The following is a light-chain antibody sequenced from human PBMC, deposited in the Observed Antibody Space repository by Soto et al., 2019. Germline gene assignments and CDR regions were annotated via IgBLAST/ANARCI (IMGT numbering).Light chain of an antibody. CDR2: EVS. V-gene: IGLV2-23*02. CDR1: SSDVGRYNL. J-gene: IGLJ1*01. CDR3: CSYAGRTTPYV. Sequence: QSALTQPASVSGSPGQSITISCTGTSSDVGRYNLVSWYQHHPGKAPKLMIYEVSERPSGVSNRFSGSKSGNTASLTISGLQAEDEADYYCCSYAGRTTPYVFGTGTKLTVL.